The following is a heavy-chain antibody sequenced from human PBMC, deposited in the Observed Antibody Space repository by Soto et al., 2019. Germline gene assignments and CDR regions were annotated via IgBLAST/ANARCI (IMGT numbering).Heavy chain of an antibody. CDR3: ARWGCSPSYYGMDG. J-gene: IGHJ6*02. CDR2: IYYSGST. D-gene: IGHD3-10*02. V-gene: IGHV4-59*01. Sequence: SDTLSLTCTVSGCSISSYYWSWIRQAPGKGLEWIGYIYYSGSTNYNPSLKSRVTISVDTSKNQFSLKLSSVTAADTAVYYWARWGCSPSYYGMDGWGQGTTVTVSS. CDR1: GCSISSYY.